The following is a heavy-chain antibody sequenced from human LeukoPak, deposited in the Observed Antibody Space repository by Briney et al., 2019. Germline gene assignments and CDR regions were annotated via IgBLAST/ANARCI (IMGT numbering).Heavy chain of an antibody. Sequence: GGSLRLSCAASGFTFRSYAMHWVRQAPGKGLEWVAIIPYDGSNKYYADSVKGRFTISRDNSKNTLYLQMNSLRAEDTAVYYCAKDSWRATRVFLDYWGQGTLVTVSS. V-gene: IGHV3-30*04. CDR2: IPYDGSNK. CDR1: GFTFRSYA. J-gene: IGHJ4*02. CDR3: AKDSWRATRVFLDY. D-gene: IGHD1-26*01.